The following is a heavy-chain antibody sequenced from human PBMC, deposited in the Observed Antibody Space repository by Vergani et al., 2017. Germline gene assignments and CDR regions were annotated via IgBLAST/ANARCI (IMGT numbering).Heavy chain of an antibody. J-gene: IGHJ5*02. V-gene: IGHV3-11*04. CDR2: ISSSGSTI. CDR1: GFTFSDYY. Sequence: QVQLVESGGGLVKPGGSLRLSCAASGFTFSDYYMSWLRQAPGKGLEWVSYISSSGSTIYYADSVKGRFTISRDNAKNSLYLQMNSLRAEDTAVYYCARDRMMTTVTTWMGFDPWGQGTLVTVSS. CDR3: ARDRMMTTVTTWMGFDP. D-gene: IGHD4-11*01.